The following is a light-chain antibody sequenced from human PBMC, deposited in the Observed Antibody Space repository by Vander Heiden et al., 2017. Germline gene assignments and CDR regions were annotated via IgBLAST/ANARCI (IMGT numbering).Light chain of an antibody. CDR1: QSIGVY. CDR3: QQTYTTPQT. Sequence: QMPQAPSSLSASLGDRVTITCRTSQSIGVYLNWYQQKPGKAPNLLIYIASSLQTGVPPRFSGSGSGIDFTLTISSLQPEDSATYYCQQTYTTPQTFGGGTKVEIK. V-gene: IGKV1-39*01. CDR2: IAS. J-gene: IGKJ4*01.